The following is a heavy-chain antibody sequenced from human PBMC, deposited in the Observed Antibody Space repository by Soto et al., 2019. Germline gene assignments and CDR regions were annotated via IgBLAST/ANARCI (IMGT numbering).Heavy chain of an antibody. J-gene: IGHJ5*02. D-gene: IGHD2-21*02. Sequence: SETLSLTCSVSGGSISSYYWSWIRQPPGKGLEWIGYIFYSGRSGSTNYNPSPKSRVTISVDTSKNQFSLKLSSVTAADTAVYYCARTALGWFDPWGQGTLVTVSS. CDR3: ARTALGWFDP. V-gene: IGHV4-59*01. CDR2: IFYSGRSGST. CDR1: GGSISSYY.